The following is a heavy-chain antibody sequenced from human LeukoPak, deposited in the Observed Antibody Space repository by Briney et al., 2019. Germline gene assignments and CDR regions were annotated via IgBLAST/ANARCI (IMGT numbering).Heavy chain of an antibody. Sequence: PGGSLRLSCAASGFTFSSYAMSWVRQAPGKGLEWVSAISSSGGSTYYADSVKGRFTISRDNSKNTLYLQMNSLRAEDTAVYYCAAKASGWHFPLDYWGQGTLVTVSS. D-gene: IGHD6-19*01. J-gene: IGHJ4*02. CDR1: GFTFSSYA. CDR2: ISSSGGST. CDR3: AAKASGWHFPLDY. V-gene: IGHV3-23*01.